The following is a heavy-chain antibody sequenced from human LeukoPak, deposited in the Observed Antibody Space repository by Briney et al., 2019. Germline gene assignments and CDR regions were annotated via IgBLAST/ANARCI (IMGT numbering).Heavy chain of an antibody. CDR3: AKGDSSGYYFPSFRFDS. V-gene: IGHV3-30*18. Sequence: GGSLRLSCAASGFTFSSYGMHWVRQAPGKGLEWVAVISYDGSNKYYADSVKGRFTISRDNSKNTLYLQMNSLRAEDTAVYYCAKGDSSGYYFPSFRFDSWGQGTLVTVSS. CDR1: GFTFSSYG. D-gene: IGHD3-22*01. J-gene: IGHJ5*01. CDR2: ISYDGSNK.